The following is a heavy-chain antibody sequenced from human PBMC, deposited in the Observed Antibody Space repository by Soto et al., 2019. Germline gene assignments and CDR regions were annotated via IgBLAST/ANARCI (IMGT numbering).Heavy chain of an antibody. CDR1: GFTFSSYS. J-gene: IGHJ6*02. CDR2: ISSSSSTI. CDR3: ARDQTYYDCWSGYGTYYYGMDV. V-gene: IGHV3-48*02. D-gene: IGHD3-3*01. Sequence: PGGSLRLSCAASGFTFSSYSMNWVRQAPGKGLEWVSYISSSSSTIYYADSVKGRFTISRDNAKNSLYLQMNSLRDEDTAVYYCARDQTYYDCWSGYGTYYYGMDVWGQGTTVTVSS.